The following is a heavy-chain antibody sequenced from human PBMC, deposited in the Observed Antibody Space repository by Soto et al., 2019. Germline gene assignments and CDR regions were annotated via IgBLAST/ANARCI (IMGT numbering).Heavy chain of an antibody. V-gene: IGHV3-23*01. J-gene: IGHJ4*02. CDR2: VSAGGDST. CDR1: GFMFTSYA. CDR3: AKEFCSGTSCYGYFDY. Sequence: PGGSLRLSCAASGFMFTSYAMSWVRQAPGKGLEWVSAVSAGGDSTHYADSVKGRFTISRDSAKNTVFLQVDSPRAEDTAIYYCAKEFCSGTSCYGYFDYWGQGTLVTVSS. D-gene: IGHD2-2*01.